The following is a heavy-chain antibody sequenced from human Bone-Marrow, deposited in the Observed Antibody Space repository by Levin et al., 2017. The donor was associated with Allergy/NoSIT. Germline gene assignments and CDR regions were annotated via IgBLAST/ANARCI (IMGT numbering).Heavy chain of an antibody. CDR3: AKDDCSSDNCDFYYYGMDV. J-gene: IGHJ6*02. CDR2: ISYNGNYK. CDR1: GFTFSRYG. Sequence: GESLKISCAASGFTFSRYGIHWVRHAPGKGLEWVAVISYNGNYKYYADSVKGRFTLFRDNSKKTVDLQMTSLTGEDTAVYFCAKDDCSSDNCDFYYYGMDVWGQGTTVTVSS. D-gene: IGHD2-2*01. V-gene: IGHV3-30*18.